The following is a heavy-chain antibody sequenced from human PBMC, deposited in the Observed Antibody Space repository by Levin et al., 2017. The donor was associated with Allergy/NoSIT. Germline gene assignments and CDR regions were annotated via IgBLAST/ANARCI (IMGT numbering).Heavy chain of an antibody. CDR3: TRLDY. CDR1: GFSFSTYV. CDR2: MSDDGTTK. J-gene: IGHJ4*02. Sequence: PGGSLRLSCAASGFSFSTYVFHWVRQAPGKGLEWVAVMSDDGTTKFYAHSVKGRFAISRDNSKNTVYLHMKSLRTDDSAVYYCTRLDYWGRGTLVAVSS. V-gene: IGHV3-30*09. D-gene: IGHD6-25*01.